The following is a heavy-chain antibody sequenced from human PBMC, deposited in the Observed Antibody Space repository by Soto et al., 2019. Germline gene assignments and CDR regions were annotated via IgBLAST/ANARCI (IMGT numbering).Heavy chain of an antibody. CDR2: ISAYNGNT. V-gene: IGHV1-18*01. Sequence: ASVKVSCKASGYTFTSYGISWVRQAPGQGLEWMGWISAYNGNTNYAQKLQGRVTMTTDTSTSTAYMELRSLRSEDTAVYYCARGNDPYCSGGSCYYFDYWGQGTLVTVSS. CDR3: ARGNDPYCSGGSCYYFDY. J-gene: IGHJ4*02. D-gene: IGHD2-15*01. CDR1: GYTFTSYG.